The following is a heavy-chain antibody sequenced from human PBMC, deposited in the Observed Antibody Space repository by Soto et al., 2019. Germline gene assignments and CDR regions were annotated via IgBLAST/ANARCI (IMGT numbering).Heavy chain of an antibody. J-gene: IGHJ3*02. CDR3: ARYGVVVAGDAFDI. V-gene: IGHV4-30-2*01. D-gene: IGHD2-15*01. Sequence: QLQLQESGSGLVKPSQTLSLTCAVSGGSISSGGYSWSWIRQPPGKGLEWIGYIYHSGSTYYNPSLKSRVTISVDRSKNQFSLKLSSVTAADTAVYYCARYGVVVAGDAFDIWGQGTMVTVSS. CDR2: IYHSGST. CDR1: GGSISSGGYS.